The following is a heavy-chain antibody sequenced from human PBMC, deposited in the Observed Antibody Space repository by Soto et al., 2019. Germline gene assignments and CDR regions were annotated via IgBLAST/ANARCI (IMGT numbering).Heavy chain of an antibody. CDR1: GFTFSSYS. D-gene: IGHD3-10*01. Sequence: GGSLRLSCAASGFTFSSYSMNWVRQAPGKGLEWVSSISSSSSYIYYADSVKGRFTISRDNAKNSLYLQMNSLRAEDTAVYYCARGRDAGSEVLLWFGELLSRAHYYGMDVWGQGTTVTVSS. CDR3: ARGRDAGSEVLLWFGELLSRAHYYGMDV. J-gene: IGHJ6*02. CDR2: ISSSSSYI. V-gene: IGHV3-21*01.